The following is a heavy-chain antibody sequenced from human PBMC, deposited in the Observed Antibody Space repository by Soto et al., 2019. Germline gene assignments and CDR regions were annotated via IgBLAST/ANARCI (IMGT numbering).Heavy chain of an antibody. CDR2: IYHSGST. Sequence: SETLSLTCAVSGGSISSSNWWSWVRQPPGKGLEWIGEIYHSGSTNYNPSLKSRVTISVDKSKNQFSLKLSFVTAADTAVYYCARERAAAGANWFDPWGQGTLVTVSS. D-gene: IGHD6-13*01. J-gene: IGHJ5*02. CDR3: ARERAAAGANWFDP. V-gene: IGHV4-4*02. CDR1: GGSISSSNW.